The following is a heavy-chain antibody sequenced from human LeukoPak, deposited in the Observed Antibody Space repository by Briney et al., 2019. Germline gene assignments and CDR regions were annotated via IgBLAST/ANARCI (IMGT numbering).Heavy chain of an antibody. CDR2: ISYSGST. CDR1: GGSISSYY. Sequence: SETLSLTCTVSGGSISSYYWSWIRQPPGKGLEWIGYISYSGSTNFNPSLKSRVTISVDTSKNQFSLKLGSVTAADTAVYYCAREGTAGTNLNWFDPWGQGTLVTVSS. CDR3: AREGTAGTNLNWFDP. D-gene: IGHD1-1*01. J-gene: IGHJ5*02. V-gene: IGHV4-59*01.